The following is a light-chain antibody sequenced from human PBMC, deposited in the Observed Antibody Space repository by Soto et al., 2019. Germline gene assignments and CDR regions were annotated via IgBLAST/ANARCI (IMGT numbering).Light chain of an antibody. CDR1: QSVTSSY. Sequence: EIVLTQSPGTLSLSPGERATLTCRASQSVTSSYLAWYQQQAGQAPRLLMYGASSRATGIPARFSGSGSGTDFTLTISRLEPEDFAVYYCQQHSSSPLTFGPGTKVDIK. CDR3: QQHSSSPLT. V-gene: IGKV3-20*01. CDR2: GAS. J-gene: IGKJ3*01.